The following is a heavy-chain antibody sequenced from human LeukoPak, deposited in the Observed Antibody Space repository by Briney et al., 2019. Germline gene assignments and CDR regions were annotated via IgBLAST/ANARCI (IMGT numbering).Heavy chain of an antibody. J-gene: IGHJ4*02. CDR1: GFTISNAW. V-gene: IGHV3-15*01. Sequence: PGGSLRLSCAASGFTISNAWMSWVRQAPGKGLEWVGRIKSKTDGGTTDYAAPVKGRFTISRDDSKNTLYLQMNSLKTEDTAVYYCTTGEGGYSYGAFDYWGQGTLVTVSS. D-gene: IGHD5-18*01. CDR2: IKSKTDGGTT. CDR3: TTGEGGYSYGAFDY.